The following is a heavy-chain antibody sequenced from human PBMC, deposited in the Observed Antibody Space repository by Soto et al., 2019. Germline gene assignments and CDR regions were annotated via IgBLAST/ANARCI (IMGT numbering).Heavy chain of an antibody. CDR1: GYMFTSYG. CDR3: ARGRGDFGY. J-gene: IGHJ4*02. Sequence: QVQLMQSGAEVKKPGASVKVSCKASGYMFTSYGISWVRQAPGQGLEWMGWISPFNRKTNYAQKLQGRVTMTTDTSSNRSYMELRSLRSYDTAVYYWARGRGDFGYWGQGTLVTVSS. V-gene: IGHV1-18*01. CDR2: ISPFNRKT.